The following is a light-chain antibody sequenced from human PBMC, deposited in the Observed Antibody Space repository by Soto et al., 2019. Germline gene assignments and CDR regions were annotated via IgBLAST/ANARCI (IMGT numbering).Light chain of an antibody. CDR2: GAS. CDR1: QSVSRY. CDR3: QQYKNWPWT. V-gene: IGKV3-15*01. J-gene: IGKJ1*01. Sequence: ETVMTQSPASLSVSPGARVTLSCRASQSVSRYLAWYQHKPGQAPRLLIHGASTWATGVPARFSGSGSGTESTLTISSLQSEDFAVYYCQQYKNWPWTFGQGTKVDIK.